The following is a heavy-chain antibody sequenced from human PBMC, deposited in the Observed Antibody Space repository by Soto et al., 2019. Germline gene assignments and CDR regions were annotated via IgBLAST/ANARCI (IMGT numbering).Heavy chain of an antibody. CDR1: GFTFSSYG. D-gene: IGHD4-4*01. CDR2: IWYDGSNK. V-gene: IGHV3-33*01. Sequence: GGSLRLSCAASGFTFSSYGMHWVRQAPGKGLEWVAVIWYDGSNKYYADSVKGRFTISRDNSKNTLYLQMNSLRAEDTAVYYCARDRAQTTVFLEGPQGGMDVWGQGTTVTVSS. J-gene: IGHJ6*02. CDR3: ARDRAQTTVFLEGPQGGMDV.